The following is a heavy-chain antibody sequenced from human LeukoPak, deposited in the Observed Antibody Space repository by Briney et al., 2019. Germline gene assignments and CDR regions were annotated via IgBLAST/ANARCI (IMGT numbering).Heavy chain of an antibody. D-gene: IGHD6-13*01. CDR3: ARGAGGSSSWSTIRYIDC. CDR1: GFTFSNYA. CDR2: ISYDGSKK. Sequence: GGSLRLSCAASGFTFSNYAMHWVRQAPGKGLEWVTGISYDGSKKYSADSVKDRFTISRDNSENALFLQMNGLRVEDTAVYYCARGAGGSSSWSTIRYIDCWGQGTLVTVSS. J-gene: IGHJ4*02. V-gene: IGHV3-30-3*01.